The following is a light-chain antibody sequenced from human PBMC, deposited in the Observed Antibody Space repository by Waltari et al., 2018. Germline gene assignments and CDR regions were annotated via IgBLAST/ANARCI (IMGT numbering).Light chain of an antibody. CDR1: QSISSY. CDR3: QQSYSTPRT. CDR2: AAS. Sequence: DRQMSHSPFSLSAAVVARVTIPCLISQSISSYLNWYQQKPGTAPKLLISAASRLQSGVPTRCSSSGAAADFPLTISRLQPEDAATYYCQQSYSTPRTFGGGTKVEIK. J-gene: IGKJ4*01. V-gene: IGKV1-39*01.